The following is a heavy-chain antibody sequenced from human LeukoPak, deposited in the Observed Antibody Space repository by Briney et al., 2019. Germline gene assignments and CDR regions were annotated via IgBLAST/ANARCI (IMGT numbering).Heavy chain of an antibody. CDR2: INQDGSEK. CDR3: ARARDFDLYYFDY. CDR1: GFIFSDYY. Sequence: GGSLRLSCAASGFIFSDYYMSWIRQAPGKGLEWVANINQDGSEKYFVDSVKGRFTISRDNARNSLYLQMSSLRAEDTAVYYCARARDFDLYYFDYWGQGTLVTVSS. V-gene: IGHV3-7*01. J-gene: IGHJ4*02. D-gene: IGHD3-10*01.